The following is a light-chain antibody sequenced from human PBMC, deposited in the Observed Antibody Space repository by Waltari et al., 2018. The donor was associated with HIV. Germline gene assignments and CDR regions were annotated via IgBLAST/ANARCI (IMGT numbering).Light chain of an antibody. J-gene: IGLJ1*01. CDR3: GTWDDSLNGFYV. CDR2: GNN. Sequence: QSVLTQSPSASGTPGQRVTVSCSGSSSNIGSNDVSWYQLLPGTDPKLLLHGNNKRPSGVPDRFSGSKSGTSASLAISGLQPEDEADYYCGTWDDSLNGFYVFGTGTKVTVL. V-gene: IGLV1-44*01. CDR1: SSNIGSND.